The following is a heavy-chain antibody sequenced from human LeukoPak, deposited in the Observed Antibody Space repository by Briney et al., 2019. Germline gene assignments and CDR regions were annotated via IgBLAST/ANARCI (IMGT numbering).Heavy chain of an antibody. Sequence: TLSLTCAVSGGSISSGGYSWSCIRQPPGKGLEWIGYIYHSGSTYYNPSLKSRVTISVDRSKNQFSLKLSSVTAADTAVYYCARDKGSGRGYFDYWGQGTLVTVSS. CDR1: GGSISSGGYS. CDR3: ARDKGSGRGYFDY. V-gene: IGHV4-30-2*01. J-gene: IGHJ4*02. D-gene: IGHD6-19*01. CDR2: IYHSGST.